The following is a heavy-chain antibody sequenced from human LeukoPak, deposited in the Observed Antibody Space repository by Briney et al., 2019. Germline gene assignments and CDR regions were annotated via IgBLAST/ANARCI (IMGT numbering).Heavy chain of an antibody. Sequence: SVKVSCKASGGTFISYAISWVRQAPGQGLEWMGGIIPIFGTANYAQKFQGRVTITADESTSTAYMELSSLRSEDTAVYYCARVKWAIYGDYSFDYWGQGTLVTVSS. CDR1: GGTFISYA. CDR2: IIPIFGTA. V-gene: IGHV1-69*13. J-gene: IGHJ4*02. D-gene: IGHD4-17*01. CDR3: ARVKWAIYGDYSFDY.